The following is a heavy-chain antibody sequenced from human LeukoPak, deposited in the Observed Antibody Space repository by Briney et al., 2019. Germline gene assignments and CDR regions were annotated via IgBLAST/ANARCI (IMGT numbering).Heavy chain of an antibody. CDR1: GYTFTSYG. D-gene: IGHD5-18*01. Sequence: ASVKVSCKASGYTFTSYGISWVRQAPGQGLEWMGWISAYNGNTNYAQKPQGRVTMTTDTSTSTAYMELRSLRSDDTAVYYCATSGYAYGALDIWGQGTMVTVSS. CDR2: ISAYNGNT. J-gene: IGHJ3*02. CDR3: ATSGYAYGALDI. V-gene: IGHV1-18*01.